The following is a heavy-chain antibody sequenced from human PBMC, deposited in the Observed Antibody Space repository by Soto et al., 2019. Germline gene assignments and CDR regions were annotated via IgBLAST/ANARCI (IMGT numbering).Heavy chain of an antibody. CDR1: GGSISSSSYY. V-gene: IGHV4-39*01. CDR2: IYYSGST. J-gene: IGHJ4*02. CDR3: MLGSGWKDFDY. D-gene: IGHD3-22*01. Sequence: QLQLQESGPGLVKPSETLSLTCTVSGGSISSSSYYWGWIRQPPGKGLEWIGSIYYSGSTYYNPSLKSRVTISVDTSTPQLSLKLGSVTAADTAVYYCMLGSGWKDFDYWGQGTLVTVSS.